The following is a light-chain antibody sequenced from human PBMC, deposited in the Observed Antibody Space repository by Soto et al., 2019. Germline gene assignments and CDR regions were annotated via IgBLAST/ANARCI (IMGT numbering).Light chain of an antibody. Sequence: EIVLTQSPATLSLSPGERATLSCRASQSVSSYLAWYQQKPGQAPRLRIYDASNRATGIPARFSGSGSGTDFKPTISGLETDDVAVYYCQQRSNWLTFGGGTKVEIK. J-gene: IGKJ4*01. CDR2: DAS. CDR1: QSVSSY. CDR3: QQRSNWLT. V-gene: IGKV3-11*01.